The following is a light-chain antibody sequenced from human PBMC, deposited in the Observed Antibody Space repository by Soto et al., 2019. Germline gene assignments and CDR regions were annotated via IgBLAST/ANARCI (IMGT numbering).Light chain of an antibody. V-gene: IGKV1-39*01. Sequence: DIQMTQSPSSLSASVGDRVTITCRASQSISSYLNWYQQKPGKAPKLLIYAASSLQSGVPSRFSGSGSGTDFTLTISRLEPEDFAVYYCQQYGRSPLTFGGGTKVDIK. CDR3: QQYGRSPLT. CDR2: AAS. CDR1: QSISSY. J-gene: IGKJ4*01.